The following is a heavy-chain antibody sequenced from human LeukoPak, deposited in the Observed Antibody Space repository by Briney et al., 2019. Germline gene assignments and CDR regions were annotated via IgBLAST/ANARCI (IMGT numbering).Heavy chain of an antibody. CDR3: ARGAITMVRGVIPLCDY. D-gene: IGHD3-10*01. J-gene: IGHJ4*02. Sequence: GGSLRLSCAASEFSVGSNYMTWVRQAPGKGLEWVSLIYSGGSTYYADSVKGRFTISRDNSKNTLYLQMNSLRAEDTAVYYCARGAITMVRGVIPLCDYWGQGTLVTVSS. V-gene: IGHV3-66*01. CDR1: EFSVGSNY. CDR2: IYSGGST.